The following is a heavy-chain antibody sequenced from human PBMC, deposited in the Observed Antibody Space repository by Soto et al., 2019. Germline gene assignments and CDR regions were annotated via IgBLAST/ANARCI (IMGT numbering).Heavy chain of an antibody. CDR2: IYYSGST. Sequence: ALSLPCPVSGCSINSGGYYWSWIRQHPGKGLEWIGYIYYSGSTYYNPSLKSRVTISIDTSKNQFSLKLSSVTAADTAVYYCARAQTIFGIITVFDYWGQGTLGTVSS. D-gene: IGHD3-3*01. J-gene: IGHJ4*02. V-gene: IGHV4-31*03. CDR3: ARAQTIFGIITVFDY. CDR1: GCSINSGGYY.